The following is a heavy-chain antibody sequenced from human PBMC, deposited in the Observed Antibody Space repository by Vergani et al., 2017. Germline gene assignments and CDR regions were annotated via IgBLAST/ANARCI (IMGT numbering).Heavy chain of an antibody. D-gene: IGHD3-22*01. V-gene: IGHV3-21*01. CDR1: GFTFSSYS. J-gene: IGHJ3*02. CDR2: ISSSSSYI. CDR3: ARGGHTMIVVVIIPDEQCLDAFDI. Sequence: EVQLVESGGGLVKPGGSLRLSCAASGFTFSSYSMNWVRQAPGKGLEWVSSISSSSSYIYYADSVKGRCTISRDNAKNSLYLQMNSLRAEDTAVYYCARGGHTMIVVVIIPDEQCLDAFDIWGQGTMVTVSS.